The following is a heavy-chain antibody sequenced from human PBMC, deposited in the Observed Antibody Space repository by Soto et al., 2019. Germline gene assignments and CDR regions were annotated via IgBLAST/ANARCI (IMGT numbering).Heavy chain of an antibody. CDR1: GFTFSTFA. J-gene: IGHJ6*03. Sequence: PGGSLRLSCAASGFTFSTFAMSWVRQAPGKGLEWVSTISGGGDGTYYADSVKGRFTISRDNSKNTMYLQMDSLRAEETAVYYCAKDRPTTSSSKMDVWGKGTTVTVSS. CDR2: ISGGGDGT. D-gene: IGHD6-6*01. V-gene: IGHV3-23*01. CDR3: AKDRPTTSSSKMDV.